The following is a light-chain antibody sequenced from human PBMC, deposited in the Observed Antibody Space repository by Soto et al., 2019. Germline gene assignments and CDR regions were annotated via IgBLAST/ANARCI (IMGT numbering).Light chain of an antibody. CDR2: AAS. Sequence: DIQMTQSPSSLSASVGDRVTITCRASQSISNYLNWYQHKPGQAPNLLIYAASSLQSGVPSRFSGRGSGTDFTLTISSLQPEDFATYYCQQSYSTPRTFGQGTKVDIK. V-gene: IGKV1-39*01. J-gene: IGKJ1*01. CDR3: QQSYSTPRT. CDR1: QSISNY.